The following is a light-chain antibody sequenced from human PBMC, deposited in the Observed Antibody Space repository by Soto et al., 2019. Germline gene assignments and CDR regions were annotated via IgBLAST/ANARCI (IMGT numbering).Light chain of an antibody. CDR2: DTS. Sequence: EILMTQSPATLSVSPGERATLSCRASQSVSSNLAWYQQKPGQAPRLVIYDTSTRATGIPARFSGSGSGTECTLTISSLQSEDFAVYYCQQYNNWPRTFGGGTTVEIK. V-gene: IGKV3-15*01. CDR3: QQYNNWPRT. J-gene: IGKJ4*01. CDR1: QSVSSN.